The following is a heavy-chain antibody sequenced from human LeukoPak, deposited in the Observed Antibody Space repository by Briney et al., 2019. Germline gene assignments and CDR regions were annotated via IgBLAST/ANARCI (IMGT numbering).Heavy chain of an antibody. D-gene: IGHD3-10*01. CDR2: INSGGDDT. J-gene: IGHJ6*02. CDR3: VKPPRLSIIRGEGMDV. Sequence: GGSLRLSCAGSGFTFRTYAMGWVRQAPGKGLEGVSGINSGGDDTYYADSVKGRFTISRDNFKNTLYLQMNSLRAEDTAVYYCVKPPRLSIIRGEGMDVWGQGTTVTVSS. CDR1: GFTFRTYA. V-gene: IGHV3-23*01.